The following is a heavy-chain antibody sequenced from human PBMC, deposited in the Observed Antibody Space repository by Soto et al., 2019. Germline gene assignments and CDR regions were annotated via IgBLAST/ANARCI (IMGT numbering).Heavy chain of an antibody. CDR3: ARTLSGGFDY. J-gene: IGHJ4*02. CDR2: IHNGRST. V-gene: IGHV4-59*01. CDR1: GDSLTRNY. Sequence: LTCTVSGDSLTRNYWSWIRQPPGKGLEWLAYIHNGRSTNYNPSLMSRVSISLDTSKSQFSLNLNSVTAADTAVYYCARTLSGGFDYWGQGTLVTVSS.